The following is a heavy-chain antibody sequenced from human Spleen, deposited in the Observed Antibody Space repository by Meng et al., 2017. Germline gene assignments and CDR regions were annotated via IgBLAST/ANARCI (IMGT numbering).Heavy chain of an antibody. CDR3: ARDSPYCSGGSCYSDY. CDR2: ISYDGSNK. Sequence: GGSLRLSCAASGFTFSSYAMHWVRQAPGKGLEWVAVISYDGSNKYYADSVKGRFTISRDNSKNTLYLQMNSLRAEDTAVYYCARDSPYCSGGSCYSDYWGQGTLVTVSS. D-gene: IGHD2-15*01. CDR1: GFTFSSYA. V-gene: IGHV3-30*04. J-gene: IGHJ4*02.